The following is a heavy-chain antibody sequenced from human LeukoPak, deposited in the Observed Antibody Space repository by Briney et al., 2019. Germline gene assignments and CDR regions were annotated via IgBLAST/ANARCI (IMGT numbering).Heavy chain of an antibody. CDR3: AKGQPTRYSSSWYFDY. J-gene: IGHJ4*02. CDR2: IKQDGSET. CDR1: GFTFSSYW. D-gene: IGHD6-13*01. Sequence: PGGSLRLSCAVSGFTFSSYWMSWVRQAPGKGLEWVANIKQDGSETHYVDSVKGRFTISRDNAKNSLYLQMNSLRAEDTALYYCAKGQPTRYSSSWYFDYWGQGTLVTVSS. V-gene: IGHV3-7*03.